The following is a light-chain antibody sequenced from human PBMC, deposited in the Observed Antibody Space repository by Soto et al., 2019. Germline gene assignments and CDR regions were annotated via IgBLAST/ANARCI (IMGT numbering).Light chain of an antibody. CDR3: CSYAGDYTFV. CDR1: SSDVGGYNY. Sequence: QSALTQPRSVSGSPGQSVTISCTGTSSDVGGYNYVSWYQQYPGKAPKVMIYDVKTRPSGVPDRFSGSKSGNTASLTISGLQAEDEADYYCCSYAGDYTFVFWTGTTLTVL. CDR2: DVK. J-gene: IGLJ1*01. V-gene: IGLV2-11*01.